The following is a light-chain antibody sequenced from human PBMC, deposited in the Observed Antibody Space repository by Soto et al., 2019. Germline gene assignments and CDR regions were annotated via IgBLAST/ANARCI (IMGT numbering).Light chain of an antibody. J-gene: IGKJ4*01. CDR2: DAS. CDR1: QSVSSY. CDR3: QLRSNWPT. V-gene: IGKV3-11*01. Sequence: EIVLTQSPATLSLSPGERATLSCRASQSVSSYLAWYQQKPGQAPRLLIYDASNRATGIPARFSGSGSGTDFTLTISSLEPEDFAVYYCQLRSNWPTLGGGTKVDIK.